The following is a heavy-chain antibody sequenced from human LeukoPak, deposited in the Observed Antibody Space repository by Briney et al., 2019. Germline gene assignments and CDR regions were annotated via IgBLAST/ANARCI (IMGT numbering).Heavy chain of an antibody. CDR2: INPNSGGT. V-gene: IGHV1-2*02. D-gene: IGHD5-12*01. Sequence: GASVKVSCKASGYTFTAYYIHWVRQAPGQGLDWMGWINPNSGGTDYVQKFQGRVTMTRDTSITTAYMELSRLRSDDTAVYYCARGLRYAFDIWGQGTMVTVSS. CDR3: ARGLRYAFDI. J-gene: IGHJ3*02. CDR1: GYTFTAYY.